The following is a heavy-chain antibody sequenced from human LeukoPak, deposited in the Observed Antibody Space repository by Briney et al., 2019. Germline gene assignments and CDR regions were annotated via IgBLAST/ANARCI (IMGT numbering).Heavy chain of an antibody. CDR3: ASPSSGAFDI. D-gene: IGHD3-10*01. V-gene: IGHV4-59*12. CDR1: GGSISSNY. Sequence: PSETLSLTCTVSGGSISSNYWSWIRQPPGKGLEWIGYIYYSGSTNYNPSLKSRVTISVDKSKNQFSLKLSSVTAADTAVYYCASPSSGAFDIWGQGTMVTVSS. CDR2: IYYSGST. J-gene: IGHJ3*02.